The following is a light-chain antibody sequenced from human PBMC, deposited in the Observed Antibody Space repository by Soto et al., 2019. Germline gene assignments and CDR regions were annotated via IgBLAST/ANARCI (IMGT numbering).Light chain of an antibody. V-gene: IGLV2-18*01. J-gene: IGLJ1*01. CDR2: EAS. CDR3: SLYTSENTYA. Sequence: LTQPPSVSGSPGQSVTISCTGTSTDFVSYNRVSWYQQPPGTAPKLIIYEASNRPSGVPDRFSGSKSGNTASLTISGLQAADEADYYCSLYTSENTYAFGTGTKVT. CDR1: STDFVSYNR.